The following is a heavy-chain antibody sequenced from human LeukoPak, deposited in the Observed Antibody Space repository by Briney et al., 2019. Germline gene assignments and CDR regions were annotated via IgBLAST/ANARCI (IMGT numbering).Heavy chain of an antibody. J-gene: IGHJ4*02. CDR1: GFTVSSNY. D-gene: IGHD4-17*01. CDR3: ARTVYGDYGYYFDY. V-gene: IGHV3-21*04. Sequence: GGSLRLSCAASGFTVSSNYMSWVRQAPGKGLEWVSSISSSSSYIYYADSVKGRFTISRDNAKNSLYLQMNSLRAEDTAVYYCARTVYGDYGYYFDYWGQGTLVTVSS. CDR2: ISSSSSYI.